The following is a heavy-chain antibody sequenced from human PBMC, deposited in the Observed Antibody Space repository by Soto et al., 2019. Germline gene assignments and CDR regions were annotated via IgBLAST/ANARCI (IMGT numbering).Heavy chain of an antibody. CDR3: ARVLGATDSNYYYYGMDV. CDR1: GFTFSSYD. J-gene: IGHJ6*02. CDR2: IGTAGDT. D-gene: IGHD1-26*01. Sequence: GGSLRLSCAASGFTFSSYDMHWVRQATGKGLEWVSAIGTAGDTYYPGSVKGRFTISRENAKNSLYLQMNSLRAEDTAVYYCARVLGATDSNYYYYGMDVWGQGTTVTVSS. V-gene: IGHV3-13*01.